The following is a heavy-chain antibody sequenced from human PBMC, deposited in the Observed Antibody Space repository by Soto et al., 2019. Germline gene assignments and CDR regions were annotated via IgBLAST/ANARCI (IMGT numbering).Heavy chain of an antibody. CDR1: GFTFSSYG. CDR2: ISYDGSNK. J-gene: IGHJ4*02. Sequence: PGGSLRLSCAASGFTFSSYGMHWVRQAPGKGLEWVAVISYDGSNKYYADSVKGRFTISRDNSKNTLYLQMNSLRAEDTAVYYCEAAELFDYWGQGTLVTVSS. D-gene: IGHD6-13*01. V-gene: IGHV3-30*03. CDR3: EAAELFDY.